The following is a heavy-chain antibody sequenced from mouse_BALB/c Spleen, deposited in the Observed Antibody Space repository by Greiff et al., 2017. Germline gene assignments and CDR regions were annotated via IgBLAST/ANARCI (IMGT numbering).Heavy chain of an antibody. Sequence: DVKLVESGGGLVKPGGSLKLSCAASGFAFSSYDMSWVRQTPEKRLEWVAYISSGGGSTYYPDTVKGRFTISRDNAKNTLYLQMSSLKSEDTAMYYCARHYYGNYVAWFAYWGQGTLVTVSA. CDR2: ISSGGGST. D-gene: IGHD2-1*01. CDR1: GFAFSSYD. CDR3: ARHYYGNYVAWFAY. V-gene: IGHV5-12-1*01. J-gene: IGHJ3*01.